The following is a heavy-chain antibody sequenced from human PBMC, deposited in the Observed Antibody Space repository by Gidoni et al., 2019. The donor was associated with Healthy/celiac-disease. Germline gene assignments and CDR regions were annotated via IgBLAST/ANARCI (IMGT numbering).Heavy chain of an antibody. V-gene: IGHV1-3*01. CDR1: GYTFTSYA. J-gene: IGHJ3*02. D-gene: IGHD1-26*01. Sequence: QVQLVQSGAEVKKPGASVKVSCKASGYTFTSYAMHWVRQAPGQRLEWMGWINAGNGNTKYSQKFQGRVTITRDTSASTAYMELSSLRSEDTAVYYCARDIQGELLRVGAFDIWGQGTMVTVSS. CDR3: ARDIQGELLRVGAFDI. CDR2: INAGNGNT.